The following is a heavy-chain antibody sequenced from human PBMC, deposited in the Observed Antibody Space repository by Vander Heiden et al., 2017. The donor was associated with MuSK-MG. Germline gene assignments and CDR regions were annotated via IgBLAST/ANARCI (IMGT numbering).Heavy chain of an antibody. J-gene: IGHJ6*02. D-gene: IGHD3-10*01. V-gene: IGHV3-21*01. CDR3: ARDRYYYGSGSYYLGGDGMDV. Sequence: EVQLVESGGGLVKPGGSLRLSCAASGFTFRIYSMHWVRQAPGKGLEWVSSISSSSTYKYYADSVKGRFTIARDNAKNSLYLQMTSLRAEDTAVYYCARDRYYYGSGSYYLGGDGMDVWGQGTTVTASS. CDR2: ISSSSTYK. CDR1: GFTFRIYS.